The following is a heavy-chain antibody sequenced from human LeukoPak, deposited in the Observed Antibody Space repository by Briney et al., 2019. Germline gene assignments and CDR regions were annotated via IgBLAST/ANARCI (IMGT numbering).Heavy chain of an antibody. CDR2: ICYSGST. D-gene: IGHD3-22*01. CDR3: ARVRYYYDSSGYYPPYWYFDL. J-gene: IGHJ2*01. Sequence: PSETLSLTCTVSGGSISSYYWSWIRQPPGKGLEWIGYICYSGSTNYNPSLKSRVTISVDTSKNQFSLKLSSVTAADTAVYYCARVRYYYDSSGYYPPYWYFDLWGRGTLVTVSS. CDR1: GGSISSYY. V-gene: IGHV4-59*01.